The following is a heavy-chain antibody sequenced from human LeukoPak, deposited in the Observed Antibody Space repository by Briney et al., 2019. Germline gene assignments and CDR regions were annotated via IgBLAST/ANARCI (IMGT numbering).Heavy chain of an antibody. J-gene: IGHJ4*02. Sequence: PGGSLRLSCAASGFTVSSNYMSWVRQAPGKGLEWVSVIYSGGSTYYAESVKGRFTISRDNSKNTLYLQMDNLRAEDTAVYYCVREIAAAGTAFDYWGQGTLVTVSS. V-gene: IGHV3-53*01. CDR2: IYSGGST. D-gene: IGHD6-13*01. CDR3: VREIAAAGTAFDY. CDR1: GFTVSSNY.